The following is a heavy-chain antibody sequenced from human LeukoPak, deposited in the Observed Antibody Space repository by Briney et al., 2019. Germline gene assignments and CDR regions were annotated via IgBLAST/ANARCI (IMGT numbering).Heavy chain of an antibody. Sequence: GASVKVSCKASGFTFTSSAVQWVRQARGQRLEWIGWIVVGSGNTNYAQKFQERVTMTRDTSTSTVYMELSSLRSEDTAVYYCARVKLTSPFDYWGQGTLVTVSS. J-gene: IGHJ4*02. CDR3: ARVKLTSPFDY. D-gene: IGHD1-1*01. CDR2: IVVGSGNT. V-gene: IGHV1-58*01. CDR1: GFTFTSSA.